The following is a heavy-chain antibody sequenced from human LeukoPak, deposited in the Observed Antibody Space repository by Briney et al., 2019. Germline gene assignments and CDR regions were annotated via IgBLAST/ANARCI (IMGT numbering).Heavy chain of an antibody. CDR2: ISYDGSSK. J-gene: IGHJ4*02. D-gene: IGHD6-13*01. CDR1: GFTFTSYS. Sequence: GGSLRLSCAASGFTFTSYSMHWVRQAPGKGLEWVAVISYDGSSKYYAVSVKGRFTISRDNSKNTLYLQMNSLRAEDTAMYYCARDYSSTWEADYWGQGTLVTVSS. V-gene: IGHV3-30-3*01. CDR3: ARDYSSTWEADY.